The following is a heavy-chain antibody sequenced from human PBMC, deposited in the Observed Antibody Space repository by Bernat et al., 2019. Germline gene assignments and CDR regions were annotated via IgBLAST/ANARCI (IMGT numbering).Heavy chain of an antibody. J-gene: IGHJ4*02. CDR1: GFTFSGSA. CDR3: TTLPRRFEGYRYGWG. D-gene: IGHD5-18*01. V-gene: IGHV3-73*01. CDR2: IRSKANSYAT. Sequence: EVQLVESGGGLVQPGGSLKLSCAASGFTFSGSAMHWVRQASGKGLEWVGRIRSKANSYATAYAASVKGRFTISRDDSKNTAYLQMNSLKTEDTAVYLCTTLPRRFEGYRYGWGWGPGTLVTVSS.